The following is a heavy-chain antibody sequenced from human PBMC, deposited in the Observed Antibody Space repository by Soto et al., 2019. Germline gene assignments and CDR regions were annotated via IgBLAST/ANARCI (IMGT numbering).Heavy chain of an antibody. CDR1: SFFIRGSDYY. CDR2: IYYSGTS. CDR3: TDMRGQWLPRD. V-gene: IGHV4-39*01. Sequence: SATLSLTCTVSSFFIRGSDYYWGWIRQPPGRGLEWIGNIYYSGTSYSYPSLKGRVTMSVDTSKNQFSMRLNSVTAADTAVYYCTDMRGQWLPRDWGRGIMVT. J-gene: IGHJ4*02. D-gene: IGHD6-19*01.